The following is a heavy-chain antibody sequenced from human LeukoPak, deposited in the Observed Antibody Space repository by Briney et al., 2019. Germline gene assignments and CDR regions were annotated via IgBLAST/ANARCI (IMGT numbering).Heavy chain of an antibody. Sequence: KPSETLSLTCTVSGGSISSSSYYWGWIRQPPGKGLEWIGYIYYSGITNYNPSLKSRVTISVDTSKNQFSLRLSSVTVADTAVYYCARDRMVPAPSYYYYGLDVWGQGTTVTVSS. J-gene: IGHJ6*02. D-gene: IGHD2-15*01. CDR2: IYYSGIT. CDR3: ARDRMVPAPSYYYYGLDV. CDR1: GGSISSSSYY. V-gene: IGHV4-61*01.